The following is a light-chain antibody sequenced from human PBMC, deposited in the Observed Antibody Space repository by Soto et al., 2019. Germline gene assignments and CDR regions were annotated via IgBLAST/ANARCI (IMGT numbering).Light chain of an antibody. CDR3: PKCNSASLT. V-gene: IGKV1-5*01. CDR1: QSINNR. J-gene: IGKJ5*01. Sequence: IQITQCPSPLAASVGDRVTITCRASQSINNRLAWYHQVPGIAPNRQIYNASSLESGVTSRFRGSGPGTNFPLTISSLQPEDVATYNCPKCNSASLTFGQGTRLEIK. CDR2: NAS.